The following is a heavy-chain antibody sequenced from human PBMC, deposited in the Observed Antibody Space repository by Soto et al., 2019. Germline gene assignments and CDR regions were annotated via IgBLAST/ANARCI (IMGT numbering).Heavy chain of an antibody. D-gene: IGHD3-22*01. J-gene: IGHJ4*02. CDR2: IIPIFGTA. CDR3: ARSGYDSSGYYYWWNLH. Sequence: ASVKVSCKASGGTFSSYAISWVRQAPGQGLEWMGGIIPIFGTANYAQKFQGRVTITADESTSTAYMELSSLRSEDTAVYYCARSGYDSSGYYYWWNLHWGQGTLVTVSS. CDR1: GGTFSSYA. V-gene: IGHV1-69*13.